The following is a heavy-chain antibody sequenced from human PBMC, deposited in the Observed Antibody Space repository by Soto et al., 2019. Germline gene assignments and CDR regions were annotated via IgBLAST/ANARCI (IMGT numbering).Heavy chain of an antibody. J-gene: IGHJ4*02. Sequence: QVHLVQSGAEVRKPGASVKVSCKGSGYTFTTYGITWVRQAPGQGLEWMGWISAHNGNTNYAQKLQGRVTVTRDTPTSTAYMEPRNLRSDDTAVYYCARGRYGDYWGQGALVTVAS. V-gene: IGHV1-18*01. D-gene: IGHD1-1*01. CDR2: ISAHNGNT. CDR1: GYTFTTYG. CDR3: ARGRYGDY.